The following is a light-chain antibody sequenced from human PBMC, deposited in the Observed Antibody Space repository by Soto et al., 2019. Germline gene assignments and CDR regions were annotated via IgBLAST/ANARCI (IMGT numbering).Light chain of an antibody. Sequence: QAVVTQPPSASGSPGQSVTISCTGTSSDVGGYNYVSWYQQHPGKAPKLMIYEVSKRHSGVPDRFSGSKSGNTASLTVSGLQAEDEADYYCSSYAGSNNLVFGGGTKLTVL. CDR2: EVS. J-gene: IGLJ2*01. CDR3: SSYAGSNNLV. CDR1: SSDVGGYNY. V-gene: IGLV2-8*01.